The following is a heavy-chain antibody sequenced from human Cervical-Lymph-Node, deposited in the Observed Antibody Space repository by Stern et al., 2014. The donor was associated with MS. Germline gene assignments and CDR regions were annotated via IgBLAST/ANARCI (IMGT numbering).Heavy chain of an antibody. CDR2: INAGDGNT. CDR1: GYTFRSYA. D-gene: IGHD2/OR15-2a*01. J-gene: IGHJ6*01. V-gene: IGHV1-3*01. Sequence: VQLVESGAEVKKPGASVKVSCKASGYTFRSYAVHWVRQAPGQGPEWMGWINAGDGNTSYSQKLQGRVTISRDTSANIAYLEMSSLRSQDTAVYYCARDLKEGNIMYYYGMDVWGQGTTVTVSS. CDR3: ARDLKEGNIMYYYGMDV.